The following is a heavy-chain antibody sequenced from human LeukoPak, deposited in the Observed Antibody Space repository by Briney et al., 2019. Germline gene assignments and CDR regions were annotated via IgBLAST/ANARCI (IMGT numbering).Heavy chain of an antibody. J-gene: IGHJ3*02. Sequence: GGSLRLSCAASGFTFSSYSMNWVRQAPGKGLEWVSRISSSSTYIYYADSVRGRFTISRDNAKNSLYLQMNSLRAEDTAVYYCARDSSGSVAFVIWGQGTMVTVSS. CDR3: ARDSSGSVAFVI. D-gene: IGHD6-19*01. V-gene: IGHV3-21*01. CDR2: ISSSSTYI. CDR1: GFTFSSYS.